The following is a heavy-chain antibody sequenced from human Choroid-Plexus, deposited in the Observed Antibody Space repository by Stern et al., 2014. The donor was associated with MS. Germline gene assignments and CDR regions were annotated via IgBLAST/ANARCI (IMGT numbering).Heavy chain of an antibody. J-gene: IGHJ5*02. CDR2: VSYDGSNK. CDR3: AKDRQYLTYFFDH. CDR1: GFTFGSCA. D-gene: IGHD2/OR15-2a*01. Sequence: VHLVESGGGVVQPGRPLRLSCVASGFTFGSCAMHWVRQAPGKGLEWVAGVSYDGSNKYYADSVKGRFTISRDNSQNTPYMQMSSLRPEDTAVYYCAKDRQYLTYFFDHWGQGSLVTVSS. V-gene: IGHV3-30*18.